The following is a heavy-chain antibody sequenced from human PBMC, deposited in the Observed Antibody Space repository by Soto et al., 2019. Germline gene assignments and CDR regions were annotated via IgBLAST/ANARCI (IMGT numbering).Heavy chain of an antibody. CDR3: ARGDIVLVPASEGNWFDP. CDR2: VTGSGDAA. D-gene: IGHD2-2*01. CDR1: GFTFRDYA. J-gene: IGHJ5*02. V-gene: IGHV3-23*01. Sequence: EVQLLESGGGLVQPGGSLRLSCAVSGFTFRDYAMSWVRQAPGKGLEWVATVTGSGDAANYAESVKGRFTISRDNSEDALYLQTNSLRADDTAVYYCARGDIVLVPASEGNWFDPWGQGTLVTVSS.